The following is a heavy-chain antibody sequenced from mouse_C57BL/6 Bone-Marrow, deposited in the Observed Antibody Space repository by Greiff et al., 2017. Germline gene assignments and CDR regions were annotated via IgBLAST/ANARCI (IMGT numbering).Heavy chain of an antibody. CDR1: GFSLTSYG. D-gene: IGHD2-5*01. V-gene: IGHV2-5*01. J-gene: IGHJ2*01. Sequence: VQRVESGPGLVQPSQSLSISCTVSGFSLTSYGVHWVRQSPGKGLEWLGVIWRGGSTDYNAAFMSRLSITKDNSKSQVFFKMNSLQADDTAIYSCAKTPVTSYYFDYWGQGTTLTVSS. CDR2: IWRGGST. CDR3: AKTPVTSYYFDY.